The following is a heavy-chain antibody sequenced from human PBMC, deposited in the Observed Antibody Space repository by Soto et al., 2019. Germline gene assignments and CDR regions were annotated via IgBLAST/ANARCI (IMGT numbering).Heavy chain of an antibody. CDR2: ISGSGGST. Sequence: GGSLRLSCAGSGFTFSSYAMSWVRQAPGKGLEWVSGISGSGGSTYYADSVKGRFTISRDNSKNTLYLQMNSLRAEDTAVYYCAKTLNGYNFYFDYWGQGTLVTVSS. J-gene: IGHJ4*02. CDR1: GFTFSSYA. CDR3: AKTLNGYNFYFDY. V-gene: IGHV3-23*01. D-gene: IGHD5-12*01.